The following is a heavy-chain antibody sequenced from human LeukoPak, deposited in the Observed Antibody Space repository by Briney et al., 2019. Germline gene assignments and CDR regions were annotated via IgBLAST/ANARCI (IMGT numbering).Heavy chain of an antibody. D-gene: IGHD6-13*01. CDR1: GFTFSNYG. CDR2: ITSSGIT. CDR3: ARDLMGIAYRGAFYWGGH. J-gene: IGHJ4*02. V-gene: IGHV3-69-1*01. Sequence: GGSLRLSCAASGFTFSNYGMNWVRQAPGKGLEWVSGITSSGITYYADSVKGRFTISRGNAKNSLYLQMNSLRAEDTAVYYCARDLMGIAYRGAFYWGGHWGQGTLVTVSS.